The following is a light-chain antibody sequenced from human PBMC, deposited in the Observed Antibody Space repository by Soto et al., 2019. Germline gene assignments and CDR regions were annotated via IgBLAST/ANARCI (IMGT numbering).Light chain of an antibody. Sequence: ILMTQSPATLSVSPGERATLSCRASQSVSNNLAWYQQNPGQAPRLLIYDASTRATGIPARFSGSGSGTEFTLTISCRQSEDFAVYYCQQYNNWPPWTFGQGTKVEIK. V-gene: IGKV3-15*01. CDR2: DAS. CDR3: QQYNNWPPWT. J-gene: IGKJ1*01. CDR1: QSVSNN.